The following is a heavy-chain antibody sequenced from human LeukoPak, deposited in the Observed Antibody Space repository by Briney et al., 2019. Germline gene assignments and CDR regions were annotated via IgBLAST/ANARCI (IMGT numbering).Heavy chain of an antibody. V-gene: IGHV4-34*01. CDR3: AHEEGFNVAGVFDY. CDR2: INHTGST. J-gene: IGHJ4*02. D-gene: IGHD6-19*01. Sequence: SETLSLTCAVYGGSFSGYYWSWIRQPPGKGLEWIGEINHTGSTNYNPSLKSRVTISVDTSKNQFSLKLSSVTAADTAVYYCAHEEGFNVAGVFDYWGQGTLVTVSS. CDR1: GGSFSGYY.